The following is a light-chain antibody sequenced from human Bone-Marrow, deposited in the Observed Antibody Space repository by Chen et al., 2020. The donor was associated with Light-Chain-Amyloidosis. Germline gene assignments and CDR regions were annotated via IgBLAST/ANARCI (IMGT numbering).Light chain of an antibody. V-gene: IGLV3-25*03. CDR1: DLPTKY. CDR3: QSADSSGTYEVI. Sequence: SYELTQPPSGSVSPGQTARITCSGDDLPTKYAYWYQQKPGQAPVLVIHRDTERPSGISERCSGSSSGTTATLTISGVQAEDEADYHCQSADSSGTYEVIFGGGTKLTVL. J-gene: IGLJ2*01. CDR2: RDT.